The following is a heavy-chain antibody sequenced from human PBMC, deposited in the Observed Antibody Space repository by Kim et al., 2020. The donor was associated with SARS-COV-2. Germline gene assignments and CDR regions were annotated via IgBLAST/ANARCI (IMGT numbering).Heavy chain of an antibody. Sequence: GRFTISRDNSKNALYLRMNSLRAEDTAVYYCATSPNYYDSNGYYPYYFDYWGQGTLVTVSS. J-gene: IGHJ4*02. V-gene: IGHV3-30*03. CDR3: ATSPNYYDSNGYYPYYFDY. D-gene: IGHD3-22*01.